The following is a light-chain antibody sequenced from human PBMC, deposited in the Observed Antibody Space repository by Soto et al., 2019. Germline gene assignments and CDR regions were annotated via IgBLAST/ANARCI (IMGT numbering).Light chain of an antibody. CDR3: QQSYTTPIT. CDR1: QTINRN. V-gene: IGKV1-39*01. Sequence: DIQMTQSPSSLSASVGDRVTITCRASQTINRNLNWYQQKPGKAPKLLLYAASSLQGGVPSTFSGSGSGTDFTLTISSLQPEDFATYYCQQSYTTPITFGPGTKVDI. J-gene: IGKJ3*01. CDR2: AAS.